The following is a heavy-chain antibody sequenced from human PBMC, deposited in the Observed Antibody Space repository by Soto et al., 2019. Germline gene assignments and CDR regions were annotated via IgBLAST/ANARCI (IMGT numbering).Heavy chain of an antibody. J-gene: IGHJ4*02. Sequence: SETLSLTCTVSGGSISSYYWSWIRQPPGKGLEWIGYIYYSGSTNYNPSLKSRVTISVDTSKNQFSLKLSSVTAADTAVYYCATHDYXDFYFDYWGQGTLVTVSS. V-gene: IGHV4-59*01. CDR1: GGSISSYY. CDR2: IYYSGST. CDR3: ATHDYXDFYFDY. D-gene: IGHD4-17*01.